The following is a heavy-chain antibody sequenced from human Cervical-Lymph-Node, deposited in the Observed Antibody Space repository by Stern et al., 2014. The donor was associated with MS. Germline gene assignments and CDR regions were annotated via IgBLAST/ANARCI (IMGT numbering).Heavy chain of an antibody. CDR1: GGTFTTYA. CDR3: ASRVLGRRQEIDF. V-gene: IGHV1-69*01. D-gene: IGHD1-26*01. CDR2: ILLGFGTT. Sequence: QVQLVQSGAEVRKPGSSVKVSCEASGGTFTTYAINWVRQAPGQGLEWMGSILLGFGTTNYAQKFRGRVTIVADESTSTAHMELSSLRPEDTAVYYCASRVLGRRQEIDFWGQGTLVTVSS. J-gene: IGHJ4*02.